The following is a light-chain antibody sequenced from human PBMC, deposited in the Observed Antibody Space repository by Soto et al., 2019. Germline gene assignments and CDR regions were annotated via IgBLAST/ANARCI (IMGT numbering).Light chain of an antibody. J-gene: IGKJ4*01. CDR1: QSVSSSY. CDR3: QQYGSSPLT. V-gene: IGKV3-20*01. Sequence: EIVLTQSPGTLSLSPGERATLSCRASQSVSSSYLAWYQQKTSQAPRLLIYGASSKTTGIPDRFSDSGSGTDFTLTISRLEPEDFAVYYCQQYGSSPLTFGGGTKVDIK. CDR2: GAS.